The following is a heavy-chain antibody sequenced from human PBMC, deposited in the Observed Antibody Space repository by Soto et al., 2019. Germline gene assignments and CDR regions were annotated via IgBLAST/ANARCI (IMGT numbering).Heavy chain of an antibody. V-gene: IGHV3-23*01. CDR2: VSAGGDMT. Sequence: DVQVLESGGDLVQPGGSLRLSCAASGFTFNSYAMSWVRQAPGKGLEWVSSVSAGGDMTYYSDSVKGRFTISRDNSNNALFLQMNSLRIEDTALYYCARGDRGGSGSPASYYYSDLDVWGQGTTVTVS. J-gene: IGHJ6*02. D-gene: IGHD3-10*01. CDR3: ARGDRGGSGSPASYYYSDLDV. CDR1: GFTFNSYA.